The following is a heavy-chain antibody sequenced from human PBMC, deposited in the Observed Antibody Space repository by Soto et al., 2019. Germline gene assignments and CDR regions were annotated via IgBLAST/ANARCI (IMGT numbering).Heavy chain of an antibody. J-gene: IGHJ4*02. CDR1: GFTISSYA. V-gene: IGHV3-30-3*01. CDR2: ISYDGSNK. Sequence: PGGSLRLSCAASGFTISSYAMHWVRQAPGKGLEWVAVISYDGSNKYYADSVKGRFTISRDNSKNTLYLQMNSLRAEDTAVYYCARDSSRGQLVLYKQWLAPDYWGQGTLVTVSS. D-gene: IGHD6-19*01. CDR3: ARDSSRGQLVLYKQWLAPDY.